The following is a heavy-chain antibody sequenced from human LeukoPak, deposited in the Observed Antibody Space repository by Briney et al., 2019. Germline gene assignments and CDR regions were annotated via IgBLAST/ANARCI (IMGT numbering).Heavy chain of an antibody. CDR2: IYYSGST. CDR1: GGSISSYY. J-gene: IGHJ4*02. Sequence: SETLSLTCTVSGGSISSYYWSWIRQPPGKGLEWIGYIYYSGSTNYNPSLKSRVTISVDTSKNQFSLKLSSVTAADTAVYYCASSGEDYYDSSGYPPFDYWGQGTLVTVSS. D-gene: IGHD3-22*01. CDR3: ASSGEDYYDSSGYPPFDY. V-gene: IGHV4-59*08.